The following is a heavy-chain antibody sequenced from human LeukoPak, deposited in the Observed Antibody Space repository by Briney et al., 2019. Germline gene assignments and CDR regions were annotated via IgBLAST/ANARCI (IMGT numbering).Heavy chain of an antibody. V-gene: IGHV4-38-2*01. CDR1: DDSVFSTIS. Sequence: PPETLSHTSVVPDDSVFSTISWGWTRQPPGKGLEWIGSIYHSGSTHYNPSLKNRVTISVDTSTNQFSLKLNSVTAADTAVYYCGRNSTNNLFHYWGQGTLVTVSS. J-gene: IGHJ4*02. CDR3: GRNSTNNLFHY. D-gene: IGHD2-2*01. CDR2: IYHSGST.